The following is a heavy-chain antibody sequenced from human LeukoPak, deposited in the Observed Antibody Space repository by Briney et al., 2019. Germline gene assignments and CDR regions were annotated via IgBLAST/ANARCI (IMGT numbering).Heavy chain of an antibody. Sequence: SETLSLTCDVSVGSFNDYYWSWIRQAPGKGLEWIGEIRHSGSTNYNPSLKGRVTVSVDTSKNQFSLRLTSVTAADTAVYYCARRGSWTYYYAMDVWGQGTTVTVSS. CDR3: ARRGSWTYYYAMDV. D-gene: IGHD6-13*01. CDR1: VGSFNDYY. CDR2: IRHSGST. J-gene: IGHJ6*02. V-gene: IGHV4-34*01.